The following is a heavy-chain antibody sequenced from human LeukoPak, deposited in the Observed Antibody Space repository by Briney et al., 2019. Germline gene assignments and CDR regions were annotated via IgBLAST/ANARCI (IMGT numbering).Heavy chain of an antibody. CDR1: GGSISSSNW. CDR3: ARVPRIVGATWHYYYYGMDV. V-gene: IGHV4-4*02. CDR2: IYHSGST. J-gene: IGHJ6*02. Sequence: PSETLSPTCAVSGGSISSSNWWSWVRQPPGKGLEWIGEIYHSGSTNYNPSLKSRVTISVDTSKNQFCLKLSSVTAADTAVYYCARVPRIVGATWHYYYYGMDVWGQGTTVTVSS. D-gene: IGHD1-26*01.